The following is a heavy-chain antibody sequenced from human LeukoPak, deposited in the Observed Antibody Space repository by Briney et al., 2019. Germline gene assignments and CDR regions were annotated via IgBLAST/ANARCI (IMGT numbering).Heavy chain of an antibody. D-gene: IGHD1-26*01. CDR1: GGSINYYY. J-gene: IGHJ4*02. Sequence: SDTLSLTCTVSGGSINYYYWSWIRQPPGKGLEWIGYVYYTGNTNYNPSLKSRVTMSVDTSKNQFSLKLSSVTAADTAIYYCARLGSYFDYWGQGTLVTVSS. V-gene: IGHV4-59*07. CDR3: ARLGSYFDY. CDR2: VYYTGNT.